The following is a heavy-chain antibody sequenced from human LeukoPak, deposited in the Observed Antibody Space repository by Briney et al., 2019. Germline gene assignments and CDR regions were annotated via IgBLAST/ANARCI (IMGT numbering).Heavy chain of an antibody. V-gene: IGHV4-4*07. CDR1: VGSISTYN. Sequence: SETLSLTCTVSVGSISTYNWSWIRQPAGKGLEWIGRIYTSGSTNYNPSPKRRVTMSVDTSKNQFSLKLSSVTAADTAVYYCARDTLGYCSSTSCGGLYYYGMDVWGQGTTVTASS. D-gene: IGHD2-2*01. CDR2: IYTSGST. J-gene: IGHJ6*02. CDR3: ARDTLGYCSSTSCGGLYYYGMDV.